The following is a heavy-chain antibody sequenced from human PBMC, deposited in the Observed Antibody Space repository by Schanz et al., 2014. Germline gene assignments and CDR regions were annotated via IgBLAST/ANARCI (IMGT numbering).Heavy chain of an antibody. CDR3: ARDAVALVPEYFMDV. Sequence: EVQLVESGGGVVRPGGSLRLSCAASGFTFDDYAMSWVRQAPGKGLEWVSAINWSDGSTGYADSVKGRFTISRDNGKNSLYLQMDGLRVEDTAVYYCARDAVALVPEYFMDVWGKGTPVTVSS. D-gene: IGHD2-15*01. J-gene: IGHJ6*03. CDR2: INWSDGST. CDR1: GFTFDDYA. V-gene: IGHV3-20*04.